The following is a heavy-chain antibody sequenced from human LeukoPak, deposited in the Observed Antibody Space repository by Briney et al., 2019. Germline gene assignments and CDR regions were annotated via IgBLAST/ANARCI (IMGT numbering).Heavy chain of an antibody. V-gene: IGHV3-30*04. J-gene: IGHJ1*01. CDR1: GVPFADYS. Sequence: PWGSLRLSCVASGVPFADYSLHWVRQAPGKGLEWVALMSFDGSFENFADSVKGRFTISRDTARNTLYLHMGSLGVEDSAVYYCARVGETGTVTMELDLWGQGALVTVSS. CDR3: ARVGETGTVTMELDL. CDR2: MSFDGSFE. D-gene: IGHD1-7*01.